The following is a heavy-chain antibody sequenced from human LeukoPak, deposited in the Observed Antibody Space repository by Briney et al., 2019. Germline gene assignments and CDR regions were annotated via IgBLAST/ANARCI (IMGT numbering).Heavy chain of an antibody. V-gene: IGHV4-59*01. J-gene: IGHJ4*02. CDR1: GVSISSYY. Sequence: SETLSLTCTVSGVSISSYYWSWIRQPPGKGLEWIGYIYYSGSTNYNPSLKSRVTISVDTSKNQFSLKLSSVTAADTAVYYCARVCAPTTGATGGVDYFDYWGQGTLVTVSS. CDR3: ARVCAPTTGATGGVDYFDY. D-gene: IGHD1-7*01. CDR2: IYYSGST.